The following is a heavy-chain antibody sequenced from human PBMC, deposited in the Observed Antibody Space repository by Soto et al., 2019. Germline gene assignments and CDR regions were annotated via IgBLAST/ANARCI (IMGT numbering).Heavy chain of an antibody. D-gene: IGHD2-15*01. V-gene: IGHV4-39*01. CDR3: ARHASCSGGSCYPNWFDP. CDR1: GGSISSSSYY. J-gene: IGHJ5*02. CDR2: IYYSGST. Sequence: SETLSLTCTVSGGSISSSSYYWSWIRQHPGKGLEWIGSIYYSGSTYYNPSLKSRVTISVDTSKNQFSLKLSSVTAADTAVYYCARHASCSGGSCYPNWFDPWGQGTLVTVSS.